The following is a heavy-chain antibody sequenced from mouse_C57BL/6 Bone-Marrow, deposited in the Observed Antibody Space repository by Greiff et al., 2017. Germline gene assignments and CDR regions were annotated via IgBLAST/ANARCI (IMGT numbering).Heavy chain of an antibody. CDR2: INPSTGGT. J-gene: IGHJ1*03. Sequence: VQLKESGPELVKPGASVKISCKASGYSFTGYYMNWVKQSPEKSLEWIGEINPSTGGTTSNQKFKAKATLTVDKSSSTAYMQLKSLTSEDSAVYYCARFYYDYDVWYFDVWGTGTTVTVSS. D-gene: IGHD2-4*01. CDR3: ARFYYDYDVWYFDV. V-gene: IGHV1-42*01. CDR1: GYSFTGYY.